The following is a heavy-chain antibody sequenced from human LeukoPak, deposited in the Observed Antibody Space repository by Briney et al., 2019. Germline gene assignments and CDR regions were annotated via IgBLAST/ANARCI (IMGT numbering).Heavy chain of an antibody. CDR2: IYPGDSDA. J-gene: IGHJ6*02. CDR3: TRHEARTRYYYYSMDV. CDR1: GYNFASYW. Sequence: GESLKISCQGSGYNFASYWIGWVRQMPGKGLEWMGIIYPGDSDARYGPSFEGQVTISADKSISTAYLQWSSLKASDTAKYYCTRHEARTRYYYYSMDVWGQGTTVTVSS. D-gene: IGHD1-1*01. V-gene: IGHV5-51*01.